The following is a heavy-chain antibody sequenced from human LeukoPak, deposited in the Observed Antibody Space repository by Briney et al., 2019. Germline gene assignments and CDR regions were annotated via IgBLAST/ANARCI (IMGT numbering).Heavy chain of an antibody. CDR2: ISDSGGRT. CDR3: AKRGVVIRVILVGFHKEAYYFDS. V-gene: IGHV3-23*01. D-gene: IGHD3-22*01. J-gene: IGHJ4*02. CDR1: GVTLSNYG. Sequence: GGSLRLSCAVSGVTLSNYGMSWVRQAPGKGLEWVAGISDSGGRTNYADSVKGRFAISRDNPRNTLYLQMNSLRAEDTAVYFCAKRGVVIRVILVGFHKEAYYFDSWGQGALVTVSS.